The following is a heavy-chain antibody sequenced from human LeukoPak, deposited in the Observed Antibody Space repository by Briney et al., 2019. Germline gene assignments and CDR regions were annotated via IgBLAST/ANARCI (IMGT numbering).Heavy chain of an antibody. J-gene: IGHJ4*02. V-gene: IGHV5-51*01. CDR1: GYSFTNYW. CDR3: ARHKSGYSSTWYDY. CDR2: IYPGDSDT. D-gene: IGHD6-13*01. Sequence: GESLKISCKGSGYSFTNYWIGWVRQMPGKGLEWMGFIYPGDSDTRYSPSFRGQVTISADKSISTAYLRWSSLKASDTAMYYCARHKSGYSSTWYDYWGQGTLVTVSS.